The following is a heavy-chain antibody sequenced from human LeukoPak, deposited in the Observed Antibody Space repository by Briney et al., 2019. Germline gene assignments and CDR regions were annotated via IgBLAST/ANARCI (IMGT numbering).Heavy chain of an antibody. D-gene: IGHD6-13*01. CDR1: GYTFTSNA. J-gene: IGHJ5*02. Sequence: VASVKVSCKASGYTFTSNAMHWVRQAHGQRPEWMGWINTGNGNTKYSQKFQGRVTISRDTSANTAYMEVSSLRSEDTAVYYCARGAAEGLDRWGQGTLVTVSS. CDR3: ARGAAEGLDR. CDR2: INTGNGNT. V-gene: IGHV1-3*04.